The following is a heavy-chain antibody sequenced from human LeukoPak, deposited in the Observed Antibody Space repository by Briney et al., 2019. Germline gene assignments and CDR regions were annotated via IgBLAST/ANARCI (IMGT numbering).Heavy chain of an antibody. D-gene: IGHD1-26*01. Sequence: PGRSLRLSCAASGYTFSSYAMQWVRQAPGKGLEWVAVIAYDGSNKYYADSVKGRFTISRDNSKNTLYLQMNSLRAEDTAVYYCATLVSEWELPPDDAFDIWGPGTMVTVSS. CDR1: GYTFSSYA. V-gene: IGHV3-30-3*01. J-gene: IGHJ3*02. CDR3: ATLVSEWELPPDDAFDI. CDR2: IAYDGSNK.